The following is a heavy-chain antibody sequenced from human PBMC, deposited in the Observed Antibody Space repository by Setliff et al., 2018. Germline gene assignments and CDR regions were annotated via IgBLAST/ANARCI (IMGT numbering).Heavy chain of an antibody. Sequence: PSETLSLTCTVSGGSISSGSYYWSWIRQPAGSGLEWIGRIYTSGSTNYNPSLKSRVTISVDTSKNQFSLKLNSVTAADTAVYYCARDDYYGSGSPLDFWGQGTVVTAPQ. CDR3: ARDDYYGSGSPLDF. J-gene: IGHJ4*02. CDR2: IYTSGST. V-gene: IGHV4-61*02. CDR1: GGSISSGSYY. D-gene: IGHD3-10*01.